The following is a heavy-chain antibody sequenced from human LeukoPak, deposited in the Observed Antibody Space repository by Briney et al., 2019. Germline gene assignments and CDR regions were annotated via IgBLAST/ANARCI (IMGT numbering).Heavy chain of an antibody. V-gene: IGHV3-23*01. D-gene: IGHD3-10*01. CDR2: ISGSGGST. J-gene: IGHJ4*02. Sequence: RGSLRLSCAASGFTFSSYAMSWVRQAPGKGLEWVSAISGSGGSTYYADSVKGRFTISRDNSKNTLYLQMNSLRAEDTAVYYCAKSVVRGVTYLNFDYWGQGTLVTVSS. CDR1: GFTFSSYA. CDR3: AKSVVRGVTYLNFDY.